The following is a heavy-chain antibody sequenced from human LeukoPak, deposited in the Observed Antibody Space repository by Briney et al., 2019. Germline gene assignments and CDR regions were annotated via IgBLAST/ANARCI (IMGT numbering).Heavy chain of an antibody. V-gene: IGHV1-24*01. J-gene: IGHJ5*02. D-gene: IGHD3-10*01. CDR3: ATVPYGSAS. Sequence: ASVNVSCKVSGYTLTELSMHWVRQAPGKGIEWMGGFDPEDGEKIYAQKFQGRVTMTEDTSTDTAYMELNSLSSEDTAVYYCATVPYGSASWGQGTLVTVSS. CDR2: FDPEDGEK. CDR1: GYTLTELS.